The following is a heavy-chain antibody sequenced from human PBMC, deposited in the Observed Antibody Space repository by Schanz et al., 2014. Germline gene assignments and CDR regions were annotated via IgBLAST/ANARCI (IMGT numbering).Heavy chain of an antibody. CDR3: TEVKWDPLRGRDDY. D-gene: IGHD1-26*01. CDR2: IRSKTHGGTT. Sequence: EVQLVESGGGLVQPGRSLRLSCTGSGFTFGDYAMSWVRQAPGKGLEWVGFIRSKTHGGTTEYAASVKGRFSISRDDSKSTAYLQMNSLTTEDTAVYCNTEVKWDPLRGRDDYWGQGTLVTVSS. J-gene: IGHJ4*02. V-gene: IGHV3-49*04. CDR1: GFTFGDYA.